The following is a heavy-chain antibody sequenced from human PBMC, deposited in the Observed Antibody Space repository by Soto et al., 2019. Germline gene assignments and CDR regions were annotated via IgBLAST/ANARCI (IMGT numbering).Heavy chain of an antibody. V-gene: IGHV3-73*01. CDR3: TSHRNYCTNGVCPRYYYYMDV. Sequence: GGSLRLSCAASGFTFSGSAMHWVRQASGKGLEWVGRIRSKANSYATAYAASVKGRFTISRDDSKNTAYLQMNSLKTEDTAVYYCTSHRNYCTNGVCPRYYYYMDVWGKGTTVTVSS. CDR2: IRSKANSYAT. CDR1: GFTFSGSA. D-gene: IGHD2-8*01. J-gene: IGHJ6*03.